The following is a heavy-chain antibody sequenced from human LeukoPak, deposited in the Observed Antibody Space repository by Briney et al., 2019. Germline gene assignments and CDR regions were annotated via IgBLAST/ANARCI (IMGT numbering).Heavy chain of an antibody. CDR2: INPNSGGT. Sequence: ASVKVSCKASGYTFTGYYMHWVRQAPGQGLEWMGWINPNSGGTNYAQKFQGRVTMTRDTSISTAYMELSRLRSDDTAVYYCARHWGKQPLLFDYWGQGTLVTVSS. D-gene: IGHD6-13*01. CDR1: GYTFTGYY. CDR3: ARHWGKQPLLFDY. J-gene: IGHJ4*02. V-gene: IGHV1-2*02.